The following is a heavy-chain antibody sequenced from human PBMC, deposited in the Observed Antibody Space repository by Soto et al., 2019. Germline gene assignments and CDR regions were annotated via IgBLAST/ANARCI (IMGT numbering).Heavy chain of an antibody. CDR2: INHSGST. V-gene: IGHV4-34*01. CDR3: AKTTANYYYYYYMDV. J-gene: IGHJ6*03. D-gene: IGHD4-17*01. Sequence: QVQLQQWGAGLLKPSETLSLTCAVYGGSFSGYYWSWIRQPPGKGLEWIGEINHSGSTNYNPSLKSRVTISVDTSKNQVSLKLSSVTAADTAVYYCAKTTANYYYYYYMDVWGKGTTVTVSS. CDR1: GGSFSGYY.